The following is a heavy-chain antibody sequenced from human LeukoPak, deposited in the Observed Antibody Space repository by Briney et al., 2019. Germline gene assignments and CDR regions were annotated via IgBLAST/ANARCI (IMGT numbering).Heavy chain of an antibody. CDR3: ARPKTGDYGDYGGDY. Sequence: PSETLSLTCTVSGGSITSRDYYWGWIRQPPGKGLEWSGTISYSGRTYYNPSLESRVTISVDTSKNQFSLKLSSVTAADTAVYYCARPKTGDYGDYGGDYWGQGTLVTVSS. D-gene: IGHD4-17*01. J-gene: IGHJ4*02. CDR2: ISYSGRT. V-gene: IGHV4-39*01. CDR1: GGSITSRDYY.